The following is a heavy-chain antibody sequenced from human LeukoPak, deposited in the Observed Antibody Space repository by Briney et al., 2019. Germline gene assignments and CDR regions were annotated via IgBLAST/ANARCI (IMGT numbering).Heavy chain of an antibody. CDR1: GGTFSSYA. V-gene: IGHV1-69*13. D-gene: IGHD2-2*01. J-gene: IGHJ3*02. CDR3: ARKVPASRAGAFDI. CDR2: IIPIFGTA. Sequence: ASVKVSCKASGGTFSSYAISWVRQAPGQGLEWMGGIIPIFGTANYAQKFQGRVTITADESTSTAYMELSSLRSEDTAVYYCARKVPASRAGAFDIWGQGTMVTVSS.